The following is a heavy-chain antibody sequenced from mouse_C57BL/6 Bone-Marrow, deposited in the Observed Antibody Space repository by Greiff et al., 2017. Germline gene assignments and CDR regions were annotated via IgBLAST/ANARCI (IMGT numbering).Heavy chain of an antibody. J-gene: IGHJ4*01. Sequence: QVQLKESGPGLVQPSQSLSITCPVSGFSLTSYGVHWVRQPPGKGLEWLGVIWRGGSTDYNAAFMSRLSITKDNSKSQVFFKMNSLQADDTAIYYCAKLWLRRHYAMDYWGQGTSVTVSS. CDR3: AKLWLRRHYAMDY. V-gene: IGHV2-5*01. CDR2: IWRGGST. CDR1: GFSLTSYG. D-gene: IGHD2-2*01.